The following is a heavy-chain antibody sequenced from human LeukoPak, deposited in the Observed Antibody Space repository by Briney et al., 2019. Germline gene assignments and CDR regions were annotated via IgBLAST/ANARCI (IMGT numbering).Heavy chain of an antibody. Sequence: PSETLSLTCTVSGGSISSYYWSWIRQPPGKGLEWIEYIYYSGSTNYNPSLKSRVTISVDTSKNQFSLKLSSVTAADTAVYYCARDGYSLFDYWGQGTLVTVSS. CDR1: GGSISSYY. V-gene: IGHV4-59*01. CDR3: ARDGYSLFDY. D-gene: IGHD5-24*01. J-gene: IGHJ4*02. CDR2: IYYSGST.